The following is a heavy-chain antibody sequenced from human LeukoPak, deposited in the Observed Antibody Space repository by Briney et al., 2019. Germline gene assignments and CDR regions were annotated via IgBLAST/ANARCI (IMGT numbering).Heavy chain of an antibody. CDR1: GGSISSGGYY. V-gene: IGHV4-31*03. J-gene: IGHJ4*02. D-gene: IGHD6-6*01. CDR3: ARLSSSHLVDY. CDR2: TYYTGST. Sequence: SQTLSLTCTVSGGSISSGGYYWSWIRQHPGKGLEWIGYTYYTGSTYYNPSLMSRVTISVDTSKNQFSLKLSSVTAADTALYYCARLSSSHLVDYWGQGTLVTVSS.